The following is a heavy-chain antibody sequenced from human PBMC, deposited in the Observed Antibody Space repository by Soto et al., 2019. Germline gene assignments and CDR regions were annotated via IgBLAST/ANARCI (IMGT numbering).Heavy chain of an antibody. CDR1: GFTFKNYG. J-gene: IGHJ6*03. D-gene: IGHD3-10*01. V-gene: IGHV3-30*03. Sequence: PGGSLRLSCAASGFTFKNYGMHWVRQAPGKGLEWVAVVSNERNVVYYADSVKGRFTISRDNAKNSLYLQMNSLRAEDTAVYYCARAVYGSGSYSFNVYYYYMDVWGKGTTVTVSS. CDR2: VSNERNVV. CDR3: ARAVYGSGSYSFNVYYYYMDV.